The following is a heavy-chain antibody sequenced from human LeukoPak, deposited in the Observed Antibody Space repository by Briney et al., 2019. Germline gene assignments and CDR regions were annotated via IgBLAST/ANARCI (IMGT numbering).Heavy chain of an antibody. Sequence: PSETLSLTCMVSNFSISSGNYWGWIRQSPGKGLEWLGSISHSGTTYYNPSLKSRVTMSVDTSKNQFSLKLSSVTAADTAVYYCARVGLNYDFWSGYYLGLHRNTYYFDYWGQGTLVTVSS. J-gene: IGHJ4*02. CDR3: ARVGLNYDFWSGYYLGLHRNTYYFDY. CDR1: NFSISSGNY. V-gene: IGHV4-38-2*02. D-gene: IGHD3-3*01. CDR2: ISHSGTT.